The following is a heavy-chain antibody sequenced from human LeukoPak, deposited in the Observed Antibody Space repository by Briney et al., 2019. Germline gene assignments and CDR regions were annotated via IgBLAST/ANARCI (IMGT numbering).Heavy chain of an antibody. CDR2: ISYDGSNK. CDR3: AKETFVNDFWSGYFEPLGFDY. D-gene: IGHD3-3*01. Sequence: GGSLRLSCAASEFTVSSKYMSWDRQAPGKGLEWVAVISYDGSNKYYADSVKGRFTISRDNSKNTLYLQMNSLRAEDTAVYYCAKETFVNDFWSGYFEPLGFDYWGQGTLVTVSS. CDR1: EFTVSSKY. V-gene: IGHV3-30*18. J-gene: IGHJ4*02.